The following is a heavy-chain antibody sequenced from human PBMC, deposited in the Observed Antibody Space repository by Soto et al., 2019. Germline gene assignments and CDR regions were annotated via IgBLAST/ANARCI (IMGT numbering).Heavy chain of an antibody. Sequence: SETLSLTCAVYGESFSGHYWSWIRQPPGKGLEWIGEINHGGTTHHNPPLKSRVFISVDTSKNQVSLKLSSVTATDTAIYFCARGGIPDFFDYWGQGTLVTVSS. J-gene: IGHJ4*02. CDR2: INHGGTT. CDR1: GESFSGHY. V-gene: IGHV4-34*01. CDR3: ARGGIPDFFDY.